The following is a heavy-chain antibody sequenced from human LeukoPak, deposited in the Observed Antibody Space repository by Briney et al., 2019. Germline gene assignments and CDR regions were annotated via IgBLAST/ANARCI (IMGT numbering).Heavy chain of an antibody. CDR1: GFTFSTSW. J-gene: IGHJ6*03. V-gene: IGHV3-7*01. D-gene: IGHD1-1*01. CDR2: IQQDGSAK. Sequence: GGSLRLSCAASGFTFSTSWMSWVRQAPGKGLEWVANIQQDGSAKYYVDSVKGRFTISRDNAKNSLYLQMNSLRAEDTAVYYCARDNDYHMDVWGKGTTVIVS. CDR3: ARDNDYHMDV.